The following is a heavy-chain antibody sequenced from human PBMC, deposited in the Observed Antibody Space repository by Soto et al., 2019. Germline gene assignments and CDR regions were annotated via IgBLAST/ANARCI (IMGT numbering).Heavy chain of an antibody. J-gene: IGHJ6*02. D-gene: IGHD3-9*01. CDR3: ATARDFDWLRRGPGYYYYGMDV. V-gene: IGHV1-69*06. CDR1: GGTFSSYA. Sequence: QVQLVQSGAEVKKPGSSVKVSCKASGGTFSSYAISWVRQAPGQGLEWMGGIIPIFGTANYAQKFQGRVTITADKSTSTAYMELSSLRSEGTAVYYCATARDFDWLRRGPGYYYYGMDVWGQGTTVTVSS. CDR2: IIPIFGTA.